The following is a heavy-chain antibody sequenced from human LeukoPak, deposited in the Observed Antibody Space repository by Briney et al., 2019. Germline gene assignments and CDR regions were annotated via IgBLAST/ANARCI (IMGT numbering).Heavy chain of an antibody. V-gene: IGHV1-2*02. Sequence: ASVKVSCKASGYTFTEYYIHWVRHAPGQGLEWMGWINPKTGSTNYPQKFQGRVTMTRDTSISTTNMELSRLRSDDTAVYFCARDLDDAFDIWGQGTMVTVSS. J-gene: IGHJ3*02. CDR3: ARDLDDAFDI. CDR2: INPKTGST. CDR1: GYTFTEYY. D-gene: IGHD1-1*01.